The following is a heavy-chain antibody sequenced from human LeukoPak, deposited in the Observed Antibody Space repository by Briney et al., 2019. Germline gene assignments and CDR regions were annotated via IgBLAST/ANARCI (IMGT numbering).Heavy chain of an antibody. CDR1: GVSVSNGNW. CDR3: ATYGDFPYCFHY. J-gene: IGHJ4*02. D-gene: IGHD2-21*02. CDR2: ILHSGST. V-gene: IGHV4-4*02. Sequence: SETLSLTCAVTGVSVSNGNWWTWVRQPPGKGLEWTGEILHSGSTHYSPSLKSRVTISVDKSKNQFSLKLSSVTAADTAEYYCATYGDFPYCFHYWGQGTLVTVSS.